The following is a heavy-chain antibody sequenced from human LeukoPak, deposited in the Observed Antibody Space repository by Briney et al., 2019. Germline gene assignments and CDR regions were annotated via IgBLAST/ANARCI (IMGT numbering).Heavy chain of an antibody. CDR1: GGSISSASYF. CDR3: ARGRWTIY. Sequence: SETLSLTCTVSGGSISSASYFWGWIRQPPGKGLEWIGTLYYGGSTYYNPSLKSRVTISVDTSKNQFSLKLSSVTAADTAVYYCARGRWTIYWGQGTLVTVSS. D-gene: IGHD3/OR15-3a*01. CDR2: LYYGGST. V-gene: IGHV4-39*07. J-gene: IGHJ4*02.